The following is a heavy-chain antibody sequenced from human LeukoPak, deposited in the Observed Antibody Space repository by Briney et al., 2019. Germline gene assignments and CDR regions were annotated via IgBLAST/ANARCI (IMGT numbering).Heavy chain of an antibody. V-gene: IGHV3-21*01. CDR1: GFTFSSYS. D-gene: IGHD1-26*01. CDR2: ISSSSSYI. J-gene: IGHJ4*02. Sequence: GGSLRLSCAASGFTFSSYSMNWVRQAPGEGLEWVSSISSSSSYIYYADSVKGRFTISRDNAKNSLYLQMNSLRAEDTAVYYCARVSGSTRTRIFDCWGQGTLVTVSS. CDR3: ARVSGSTRTRIFDC.